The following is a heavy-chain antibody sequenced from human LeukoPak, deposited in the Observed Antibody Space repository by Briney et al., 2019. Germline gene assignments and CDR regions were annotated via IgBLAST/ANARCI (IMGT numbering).Heavy chain of an antibody. CDR2: ISDSGDTT. V-gene: IGHV3-23*01. J-gene: IGHJ4*02. CDR1: GFTFSNYG. CDR3: VRRPNPPY. Sequence: GGSLRLSCAASGFTFSNYGMSWVRQAPGKGLEWVSGISDSGDTTYYADAVKGRFTISRDNSKNRVYLQMNSLRADDAAVYYCVRRPNPPYWGQGTLVTVSS.